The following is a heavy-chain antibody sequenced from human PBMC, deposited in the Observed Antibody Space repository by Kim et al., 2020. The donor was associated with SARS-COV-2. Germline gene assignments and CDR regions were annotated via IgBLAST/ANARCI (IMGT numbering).Heavy chain of an antibody. CDR3: ARSADYYDSSAEGY. CDR2: IYYSGST. D-gene: IGHD3-22*01. Sequence: SETLSLTCTVSGGSISSYYWSWIRQPPGKGLEWIGYIYYSGSTNYNPSLKSRVTISVDTSKNQFSLKLSSVTAADTAVYYCARSADYYDSSAEGYWGQGTLVTVSS. CDR1: GGSISSYY. V-gene: IGHV4-59*13. J-gene: IGHJ4*02.